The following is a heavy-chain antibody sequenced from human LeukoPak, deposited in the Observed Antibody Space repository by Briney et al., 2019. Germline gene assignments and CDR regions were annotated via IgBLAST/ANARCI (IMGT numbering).Heavy chain of an antibody. J-gene: IGHJ3*02. Sequence: AETLSLTCAVYGGSFSGYYWSWIRQLPGKGLEWIGEINHSGSTNYNPSLKSRVTTSVDTSKNQFSLKLSSVTAADTAVYYCASRYSYGFGDAFDIWGQGTMVTVSS. CDR2: INHSGST. CDR1: GGSFSGYY. D-gene: IGHD5-18*01. CDR3: ASRYSYGFGDAFDI. V-gene: IGHV4-34*01.